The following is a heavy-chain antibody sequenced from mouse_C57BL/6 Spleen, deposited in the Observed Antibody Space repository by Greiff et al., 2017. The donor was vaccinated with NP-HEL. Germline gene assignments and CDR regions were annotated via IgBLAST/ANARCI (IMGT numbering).Heavy chain of an antibody. D-gene: IGHD2-4*01. CDR1: GYAFSSSW. CDR2: IYPGDGDT. J-gene: IGHJ4*01. V-gene: IGHV1-82*01. CDR3: ARSGYYDNDGYAMDY. Sequence: QVQLQQSGPELVKPGASVKISCKASGYAFSSSWMNWVKQRPGKGLEWIGRIYPGDGDTNYNGKFKGKATLTADKSSSTAYMQLSSLTSEDSAVYFCARSGYYDNDGYAMDYWGQGTSVTVSS.